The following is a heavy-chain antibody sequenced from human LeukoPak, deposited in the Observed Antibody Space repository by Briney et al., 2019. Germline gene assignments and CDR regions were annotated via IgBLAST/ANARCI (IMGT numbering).Heavy chain of an antibody. CDR3: ASTPYYYDSSGYYFDY. Sequence: GESLQISFQGSGYSFTSYWIGWVRPMPGKGLEWMGIIYPGDSDTRYSPSFQGQVTISADKSISTAYLQWSSLKASDTAMYYCASTPYYYDSSGYYFDYWGQGTLVTVSS. J-gene: IGHJ4*02. V-gene: IGHV5-51*01. D-gene: IGHD3-22*01. CDR2: IYPGDSDT. CDR1: GYSFTSYW.